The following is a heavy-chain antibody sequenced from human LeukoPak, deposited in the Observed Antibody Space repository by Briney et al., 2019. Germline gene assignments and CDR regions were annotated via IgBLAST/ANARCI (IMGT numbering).Heavy chain of an antibody. J-gene: IGHJ4*02. CDR2: IWHDGRNK. CDR1: GFTFSGYA. D-gene: IGHD6-19*01. V-gene: IGHV3-33*06. Sequence: PGGSLRLSCEASGFTFSGYAVSWVRQAPGKGLEWVAVIWHDGRNKYYADSVKGRFTISRDNSKNTVLLQMNSLRAEDTAVYYCAKERSGGWPFDYWGQGTLVTVSS. CDR3: AKERSGGWPFDY.